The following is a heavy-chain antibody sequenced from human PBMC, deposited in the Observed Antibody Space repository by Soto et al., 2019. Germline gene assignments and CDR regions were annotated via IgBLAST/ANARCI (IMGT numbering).Heavy chain of an antibody. CDR3: ARMKRVHTCGSILAF. V-gene: IGHV4-59*01. D-gene: IGHD2-21*01. Sequence: SELLCVRSSVSWGPSRDFYWSRILQPPGKGLEWIGYIFYSGSANYNPSLKSRVTISVDTSKNHFSLKLRSVTATDTAVYFCARMKRVHTCGSILAFWGQGTQVTVSS. J-gene: IGHJ4*02. CDR1: WGPSRDFY. CDR2: IFYSGSA.